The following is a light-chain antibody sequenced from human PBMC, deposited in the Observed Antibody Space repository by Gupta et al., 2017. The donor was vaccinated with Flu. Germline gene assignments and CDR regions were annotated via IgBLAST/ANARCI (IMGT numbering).Light chain of an antibody. CDR3: VLFMSGDIWV. CDR2: ITN. J-gene: IGLJ2*01. Sequence: QTVVTQEPSFSVSPGGTVTLTCGFGSGSVSTANYPSWYQQTPGRPPRALMYITNVRSSGVPDRFSGSILGNKAALTITGAQADDVSDYDCVLFMSGDIWVFGGGTKLTVL. V-gene: IGLV8-61*01. CDR1: SGSVSTANY.